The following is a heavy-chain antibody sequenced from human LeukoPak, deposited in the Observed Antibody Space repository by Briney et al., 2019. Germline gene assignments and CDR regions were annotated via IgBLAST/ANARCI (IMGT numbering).Heavy chain of an antibody. CDR1: GFTFSSYA. V-gene: IGHV3-30-3*01. CDR3: AKDVVWFGELFGMDV. CDR2: IAYDGSNK. J-gene: IGHJ6*02. Sequence: PGGSLRLSCAASGFTFSSYAVHWVRQAPGKGLGWVAVIAYDGSNKYHADSVKGRFTISRDNSKNTLYLQMNSLRDEDTAVYYCAKDVVWFGELFGMDVWGQGTTVTVSS. D-gene: IGHD3-10*01.